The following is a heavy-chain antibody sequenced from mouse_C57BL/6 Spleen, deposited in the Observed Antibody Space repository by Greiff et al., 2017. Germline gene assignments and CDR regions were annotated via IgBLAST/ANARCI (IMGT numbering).Heavy chain of an antibody. Sequence: EVKLVESGGGLVKPGGSLKLSCAASGFTFSDYGMHWVRQAPEQGLEWVAYISSGSSTTSYADKVKGRFTISRDNAKNPLFLQMTSLRSEDTAMYYWTMQLRLFSLAYWGQGTLVTVAA. CDR1: GFTFSDYG. CDR3: TMQLRLFSLAY. J-gene: IGHJ3*01. V-gene: IGHV5-17*01. CDR2: ISSGSSTT. D-gene: IGHD3-2*02.